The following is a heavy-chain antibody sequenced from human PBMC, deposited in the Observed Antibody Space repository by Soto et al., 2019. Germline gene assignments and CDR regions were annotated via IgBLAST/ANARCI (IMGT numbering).Heavy chain of an antibody. CDR2: IYYSGST. CDR1: SGSISSDY. J-gene: IGHJ6*03. CDR3: ARVKEVAPIFYYYYYLDV. V-gene: IGHV4-59*01. Sequence: SETLSITCKVSSGSISSDYWSWIRTHPGKGLEWIGYIYYSGSTNYNPSLKSRVTISVDTSKNQFSLKLSSVTAADTAVYYCARVKEVAPIFYYYYYLDVWGKGTTVTVSS. D-gene: IGHD3-3*01.